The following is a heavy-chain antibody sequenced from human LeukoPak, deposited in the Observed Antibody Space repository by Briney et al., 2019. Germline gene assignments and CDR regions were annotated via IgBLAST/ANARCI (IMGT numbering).Heavy chain of an antibody. D-gene: IGHD3-10*01. Sequence: GGSLRLSCVASEFTLSDYYMSWIRQAPGKGLEWISFISSSGSTRYYADSVKGRFTISRDTTKNSLHLQMNSLRAEDTAVYYCARERTPKHYYGSGSYDRYFDHWGQGTLVTVS. CDR1: EFTLSDYY. CDR3: ARERTPKHYYGSGSYDRYFDH. CDR2: ISSSGSTR. J-gene: IGHJ4*02. V-gene: IGHV3-11*04.